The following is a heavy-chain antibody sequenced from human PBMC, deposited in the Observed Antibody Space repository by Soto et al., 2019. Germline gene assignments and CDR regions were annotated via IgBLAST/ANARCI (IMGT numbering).Heavy chain of an antibody. D-gene: IGHD6-19*01. CDR3: ARGGGSGWHGDWFDP. CDR2: TNPNSDGA. V-gene: IGHV1-2*02. CDR1: GYTFSDYY. J-gene: IGHJ5*01. Sequence: ASVKVSCKASGYTFSDYYIHWVRQAPGQGLEWMGWTNPNSDGAHYAQKFQGRVTMTRDKSTRTAYMEVNSLRSDDTAVYFCARGGGSGWHGDWFDPWGQGTLVTVSS.